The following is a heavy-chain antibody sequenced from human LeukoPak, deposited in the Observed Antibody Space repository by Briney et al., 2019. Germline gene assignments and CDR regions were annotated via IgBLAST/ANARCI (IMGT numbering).Heavy chain of an antibody. CDR3: ATLTTGGY. CDR2: ISSSSSTI. D-gene: IGHD1-14*01. V-gene: IGHV3-48*01. Sequence: PAGSLRLSCAASGFTFSSYSMNWVRQAPGKGLEWVSYISSSSSTIYNADSVKGRFTISRDNAKNSLYLQMNSLRAEDTAVYYCATLTTGGYWGQGTLVTVSS. CDR1: GFTFSSYS. J-gene: IGHJ4*02.